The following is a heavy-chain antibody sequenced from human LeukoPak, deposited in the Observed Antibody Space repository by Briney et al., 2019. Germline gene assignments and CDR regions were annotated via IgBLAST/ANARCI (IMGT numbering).Heavy chain of an antibody. CDR1: GFTFSRYG. V-gene: IGHV3-30*03. CDR3: ARDRAWNYFDY. CDR2: ISNDGSRK. Sequence: PGGSLRLSCAPSGFTFSRYGMHWVRQAPGKGLEWVAIISNDGSRKYYAHSVEGRFTVSRDNSKNTLYLQMDSLRAEDTAVYYCARDRAWNYFDYWGQGTLVTVSS. D-gene: IGHD3-3*01. J-gene: IGHJ4*02.